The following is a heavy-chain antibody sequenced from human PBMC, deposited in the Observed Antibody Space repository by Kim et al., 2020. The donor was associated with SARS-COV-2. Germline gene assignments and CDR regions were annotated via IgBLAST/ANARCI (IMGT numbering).Heavy chain of an antibody. Sequence: RFTISRDNAKNSLYLQMNSLGAEDTAVYYCARDNPLTIFGVVIYYYYGMDVWGQGTTVTVSS. D-gene: IGHD3-3*01. J-gene: IGHJ6*02. CDR3: ARDNPLTIFGVVIYYYYGMDV. V-gene: IGHV3-11*06.